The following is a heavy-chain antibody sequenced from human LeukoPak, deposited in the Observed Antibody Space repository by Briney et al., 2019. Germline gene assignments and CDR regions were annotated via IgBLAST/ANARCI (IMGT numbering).Heavy chain of an antibody. Sequence: SETLSLICAVYGGSFSGYCWSWIRQPPGQGLQCIGEINHSGSTNYNPSLKSRVTISVDTSKNQFSLKLSAVTAADTAVYYCARKDSNLDYWGQGTLVTVSS. V-gene: IGHV4-34*01. CDR2: INHSGST. CDR3: ARKDSNLDY. CDR1: GGSFSGYC. J-gene: IGHJ4*02. D-gene: IGHD4-11*01.